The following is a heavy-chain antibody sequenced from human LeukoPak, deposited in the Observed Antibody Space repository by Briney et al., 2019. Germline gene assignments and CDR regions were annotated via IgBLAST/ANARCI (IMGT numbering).Heavy chain of an antibody. CDR3: ARHLRDTLTGYHAALDY. CDR2: IYYSGST. D-gene: IGHD3-9*01. V-gene: IGHV4-39*01. Sequence: SETLSLTCTVSGGSISSSNYYWDWIRQPPGQGLAWIGSIYYSGSTYYNPSLKSRVTISVDTSKNQFSLKLSSVTAADTAVYYCARHLRDTLTGYHAALDYWAQGTLVTVSS. CDR1: GGSISSSNYY. J-gene: IGHJ4*02.